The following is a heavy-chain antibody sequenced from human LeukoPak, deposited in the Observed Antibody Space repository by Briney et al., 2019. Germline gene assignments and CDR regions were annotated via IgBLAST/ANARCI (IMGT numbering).Heavy chain of an antibody. Sequence: GGSLRLSCAASGFTFSSYSMNWVRQAPGKGLEWVSSISSSSSYIYYADSVKGRFTISRDNAKNSLYLQMNSLRAEDTAVYYCARDYYDSSGYYLHYYGMDVWGQGTTVTVSS. CDR2: ISSSSSYI. CDR3: ARDYYDSSGYYLHYYGMDV. CDR1: GFTFSSYS. D-gene: IGHD3-22*01. J-gene: IGHJ6*02. V-gene: IGHV3-21*01.